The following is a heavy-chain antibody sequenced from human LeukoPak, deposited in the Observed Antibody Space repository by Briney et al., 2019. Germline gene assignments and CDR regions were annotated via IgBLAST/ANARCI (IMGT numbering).Heavy chain of an antibody. CDR1: GYTFTGYY. J-gene: IGHJ4*02. CDR2: INPNSGGT. CDR3: ATRAPRGYYFDY. V-gene: IGHV1-2*02. D-gene: IGHD3-10*01. Sequence: ASVKVSCKASGYTFTGYYMHWVRQAPGQGLEWMGWINPNSGGTNYAQKFQGRVTMTRDTSISTAYMELSRLRSDDTAVYYCATRAPRGYYFDYWGQGTLVTVSS.